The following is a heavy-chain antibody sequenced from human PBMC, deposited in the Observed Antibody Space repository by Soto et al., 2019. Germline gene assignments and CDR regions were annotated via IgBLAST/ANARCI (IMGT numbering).Heavy chain of an antibody. CDR1: GYTFTNFG. CDR3: AREGQAPYYYYGMDV. CDR2: ISAYNGNT. V-gene: IGHV1-18*01. Sequence: GASVKVSCKASGYTFTNFGISWVRQAPGQGLEWMGWISAYNGNTNYAQNFQGRVTMTTDTSTSTAYMELRSLRSDDTAVYYCAREGQAPYYYYGMDVWGQGTAVTVSS. J-gene: IGHJ6*02.